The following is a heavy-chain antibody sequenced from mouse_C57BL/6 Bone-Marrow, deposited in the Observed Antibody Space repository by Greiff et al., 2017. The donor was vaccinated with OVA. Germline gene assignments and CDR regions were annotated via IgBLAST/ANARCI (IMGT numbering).Heavy chain of an antibody. Sequence: VHLKESGPGLVAPSQSLSITCTVSGFSLTSYAISWVRQPPGKGLEWLGVIWTGGGTNYNSALKSRLSISKDNSKSQVFLKMNSLQTDDTARYYCARKAYYSNYDAMDYWGQGTSVTVSS. CDR2: IWTGGGT. CDR3: ARKAYYSNYDAMDY. D-gene: IGHD2-5*01. V-gene: IGHV2-9-1*01. CDR1: GFSLTSYA. J-gene: IGHJ4*01.